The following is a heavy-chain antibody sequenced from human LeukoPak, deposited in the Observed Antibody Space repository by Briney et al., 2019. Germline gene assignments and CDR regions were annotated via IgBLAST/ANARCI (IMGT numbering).Heavy chain of an antibody. Sequence: GGSLRLSCVAFGFTFSTYNMNWVRQAPGRGLEWVSYITSSSSTMYYADSVKGRFTISRDNAKNSLFLQMVSLRDEDTAVYYCARDHYSRNDYWGQGTLVTVSS. D-gene: IGHD6-13*01. V-gene: IGHV3-48*02. CDR1: GFTFSTYN. CDR3: ARDHYSRNDY. J-gene: IGHJ4*02. CDR2: ITSSSSTM.